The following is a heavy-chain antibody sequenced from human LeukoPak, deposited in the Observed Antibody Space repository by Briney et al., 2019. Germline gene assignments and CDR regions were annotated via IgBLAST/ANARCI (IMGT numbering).Heavy chain of an antibody. V-gene: IGHV3-64*01. Sequence: GGSLRLSCAASGFTFSSYAMHWVRQAPGKGLEYGLVISSNGGSTYYANSVKVRFTISRDNSKNPLYLQMCSLRAEDMAVYYCARVGCGGDCYFSYFDYWGQGTLVTVSS. D-gene: IGHD2-21*02. CDR3: ARVGCGGDCYFSYFDY. CDR2: ISSNGGST. CDR1: GFTFSSYA. J-gene: IGHJ4*02.